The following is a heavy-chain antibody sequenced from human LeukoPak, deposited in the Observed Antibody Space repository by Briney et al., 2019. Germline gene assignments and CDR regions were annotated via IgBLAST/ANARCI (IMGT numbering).Heavy chain of an antibody. Sequence: PGGSLRLSCAASGFTFSSYAMSWVRQAPGKGLEWVSAISSSGGSTYYADSVKGPFTISRDNSKNTLYLQMNSLRAEDTGVYYCAKDLMASTVIVVAHFDYWGQGTLVTVSS. D-gene: IGHD3-22*01. CDR1: GFTFSSYA. J-gene: IGHJ4*02. CDR3: AKDLMASTVIVVAHFDY. V-gene: IGHV3-23*01. CDR2: ISSSGGST.